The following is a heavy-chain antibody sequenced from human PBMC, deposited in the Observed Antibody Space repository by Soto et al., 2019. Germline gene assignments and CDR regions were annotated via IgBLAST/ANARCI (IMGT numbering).Heavy chain of an antibody. D-gene: IGHD6-13*01. CDR1: GGTFSSYT. J-gene: IGHJ6*02. CDR3: ARDGRYSSSWYRGDPTIAVPPYGMDV. CDR2: IIPILGIA. V-gene: IGHV1-69*08. Sequence: QVQLVQSGAEVKKPGSSVKVSCKASGGTFSSYTISWVRQAPGQGLDWMGRIIPILGIANYAQKFQGRVTITADKSTSTAYMELSSLRSEDTAVYYCARDGRYSSSWYRGDPTIAVPPYGMDVWGQGTTVTVSS.